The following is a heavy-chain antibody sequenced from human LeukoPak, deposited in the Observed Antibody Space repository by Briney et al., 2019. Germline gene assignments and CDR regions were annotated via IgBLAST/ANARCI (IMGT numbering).Heavy chain of an antibody. CDR2: INHSGST. V-gene: IGHV4-34*01. CDR1: GGSFSGYY. D-gene: IGHD3-10*01. J-gene: IGHJ6*04. CDR3: ARGVRYYGSGSTIGMDV. Sequence: PSETLSLTCAVYGGSFSGYYWSWIRQPPGKGLEWIGEINHSGSTNHNPSLKSRVTISVDTSKNQFSLKLSSVTAADTAVYYCARGVRYYGSGSTIGMDVWGKGTTVTVSS.